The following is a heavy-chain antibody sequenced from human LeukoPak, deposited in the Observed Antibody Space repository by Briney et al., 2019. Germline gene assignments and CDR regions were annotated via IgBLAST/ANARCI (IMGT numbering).Heavy chain of an antibody. CDR2: INPSGGNT. CDR3: ARDEDWGPSDYFNY. D-gene: IGHD7-27*01. Sequence: GASVKVSCKASGYTFTSYYMHWVRQAPGQGLEWLGIINPSGGNTNYAQKFQGRVTMTRDTSTSTIFMELSSLNSEDTAVYYCARDEDWGPSDYFNYWGQGTLVTVSS. CDR1: GYTFTSYY. J-gene: IGHJ4*02. V-gene: IGHV1-46*01.